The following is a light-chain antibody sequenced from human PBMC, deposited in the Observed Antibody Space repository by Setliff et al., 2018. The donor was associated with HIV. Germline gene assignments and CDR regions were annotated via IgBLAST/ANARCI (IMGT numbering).Light chain of an antibody. CDR1: SSDIGRYNL. CDR3: CSNTGNNTYV. CDR2: QAT. J-gene: IGLJ1*01. V-gene: IGLV2-23*01. Sequence: QSVLTQPASVSGSPGQSITISCTGTSSDIGRYNLVSWYQQYPGKAPKLMIYQATKRPSGVSNRFSGSKSGNTASLTISGLQAEDEADYYCCSNTGNNTYVFGSGTKVTVL.